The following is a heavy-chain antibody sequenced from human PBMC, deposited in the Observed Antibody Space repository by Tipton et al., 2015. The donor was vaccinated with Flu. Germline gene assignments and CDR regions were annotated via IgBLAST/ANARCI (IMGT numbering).Heavy chain of an antibody. V-gene: IGHV1-18*04. D-gene: IGHD3-22*01. CDR3: ARGWLEDAFAI. J-gene: IGHJ3*02. CDR1: GYSFTNYG. CDR2: ISPYDGNT. Sequence: VQLVQSGAEEKKPGASVKVSCKNSGYSFTNYGISWVRQAPGQGLEWLGWISPYDGNTNYAQNLLGRVTMATDTSTSTAYMELQSLISDDTAVYFCARGWLEDAFAIWGQGTMFTVSS.